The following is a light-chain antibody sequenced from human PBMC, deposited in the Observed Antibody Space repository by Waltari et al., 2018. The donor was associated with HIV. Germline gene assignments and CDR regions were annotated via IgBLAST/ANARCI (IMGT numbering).Light chain of an antibody. V-gene: IGLV2-14*03. CDR3: SSLTLTHSVL. Sequence: QSALAQPTSVAGSPGQSITISSTGSISDIGLYDFVSWYQQYPDKAPRLLIYGVSSRPSGISDRFSAFKSGNTATLTISGLQAEDEADYYCSSLTLTHSVLFGGGTRLTVL. CDR1: ISDIGLYDF. CDR2: GVS. J-gene: IGLJ3*02.